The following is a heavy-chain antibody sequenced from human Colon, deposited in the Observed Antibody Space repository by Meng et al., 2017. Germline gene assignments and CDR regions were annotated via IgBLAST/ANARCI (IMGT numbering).Heavy chain of an antibody. CDR3: ATSCLAVSVTSQLVY. V-gene: IGHV3-11*01. CDR2: ISSSGGTV. Sequence: GESLKISCAASGFTFREYYMSWIRQAPGKGLEWVAYISSSGGTVYYADSVKRRFTSSRDNAEQSLHLHMDSLRADDTAVYFCATSCLAVSVTSQLVYWGQGMLVTVSS. CDR1: GFTFREYY. D-gene: IGHD6-19*01. J-gene: IGHJ4*02.